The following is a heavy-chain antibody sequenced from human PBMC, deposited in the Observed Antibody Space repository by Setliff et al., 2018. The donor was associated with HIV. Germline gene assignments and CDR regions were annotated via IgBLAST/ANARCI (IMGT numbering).Heavy chain of an antibody. J-gene: IGHJ4*02. CDR3: ARESPSSSWFYFDF. Sequence: SETLSLTCAVYGGSFSAYYWTWIRQSPGKGLEWIGEINHRGSTNYNPSLKSRVTVSVDTSKNQFSLKLGSVTAADTAVYYCARESPSSSWFYFDFWGQGTLVTVSS. CDR2: INHRGST. CDR1: GGSFSAYY. D-gene: IGHD6-13*01. V-gene: IGHV4-34*01.